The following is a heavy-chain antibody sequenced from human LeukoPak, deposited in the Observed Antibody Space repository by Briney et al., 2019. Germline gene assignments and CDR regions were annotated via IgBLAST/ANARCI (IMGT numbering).Heavy chain of an antibody. CDR1: GGSISSGGYY. CDR3: ARDRRRLLWFGELPHLGDYYYGMDV. J-gene: IGHJ6*02. CDR2: IYYSGST. D-gene: IGHD3-10*01. V-gene: IGHV4-31*03. Sequence: SGTLSLTCTVSGGSISSGGYYWSWIRQHPGKGLEWIGYIYYSGSTYYNPSLKSRVTISVDTSKNQFSLKLSSVTAADTAVYYCARDRRRLLWFGELPHLGDYYYGMDVWGQGTTVTVSS.